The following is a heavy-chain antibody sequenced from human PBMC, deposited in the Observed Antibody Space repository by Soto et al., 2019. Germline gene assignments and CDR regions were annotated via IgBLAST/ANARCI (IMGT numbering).Heavy chain of an antibody. D-gene: IGHD1-1*01. J-gene: IGHJ4*02. Sequence: EVQLLESGGRLVQPGGSLRLSCAASGFTFSSYAMSWVRQAPGKGLEWISAVTGSGAITAYSESVKGRFTISRDNSKNTLYLQMNSLRDEDTATYYCATRGTSRDFEYWGQGTLLTVSS. CDR2: VTGSGAIT. V-gene: IGHV3-23*01. CDR1: GFTFSSYA. CDR3: ATRGTSRDFEY.